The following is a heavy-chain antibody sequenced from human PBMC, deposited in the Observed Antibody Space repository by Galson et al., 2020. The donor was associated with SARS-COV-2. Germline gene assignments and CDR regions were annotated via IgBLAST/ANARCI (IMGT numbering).Heavy chain of an antibody. J-gene: IGHJ5*02. CDR2: INAGNGNT. Sequence: GESLKISCKASGYTFTSYAMHWVRQAPGQRLEWMGWINAGNGNTKYSQKFQGRVTITRDTSASTAYMELSSLRSEDTAVYYCARWYSSSWYFDPWGQGTLVTVSS. CDR3: ARWYSSSWYFDP. CDR1: GYTFTSYA. D-gene: IGHD6-13*01. V-gene: IGHV1-3*01.